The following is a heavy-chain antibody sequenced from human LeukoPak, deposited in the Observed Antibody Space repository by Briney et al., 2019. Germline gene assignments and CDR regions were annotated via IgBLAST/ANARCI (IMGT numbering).Heavy chain of an antibody. D-gene: IGHD3-16*01. Sequence: PGGSLRLSCAASGFTFGSYAMSWVRQAPGKGLEWVSAISGSGGSTYYADSVKGRFTISRDNSKNTLYLQMNSLRAEDTAVYYCAIDPRDYDYIWRDAFDIWGQGTMVTVSS. CDR2: ISGSGGST. CDR3: AIDPRDYDYIWRDAFDI. CDR1: GFTFGSYA. V-gene: IGHV3-23*01. J-gene: IGHJ3*02.